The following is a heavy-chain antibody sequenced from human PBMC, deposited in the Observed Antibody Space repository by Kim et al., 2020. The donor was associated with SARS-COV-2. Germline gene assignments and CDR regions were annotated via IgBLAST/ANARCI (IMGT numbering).Heavy chain of an antibody. V-gene: IGHV3-23*01. J-gene: IGHJ4*02. CDR2: VISSGGRT. D-gene: IGHD1-26*01. CDR1: GFTFSNYA. Sequence: GGSLRLSCAASGFTFSNYAMSWVRQAPGRGLEWVSGVISSGGRTYIADSVKGRFTISRDNSKNTLYLQMNSLRAEDTAVYYCAKSNLGATVYFDNWGQGTLVTVSS. CDR3: AKSNLGATVYFDN.